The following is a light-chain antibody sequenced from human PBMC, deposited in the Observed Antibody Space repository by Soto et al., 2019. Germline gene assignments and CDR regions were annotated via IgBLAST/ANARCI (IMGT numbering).Light chain of an antibody. CDR1: QSVSSY. J-gene: IGKJ2*01. CDR3: QQRSNWPPYT. CDR2: DAS. V-gene: IGKV3-11*01. Sequence: EIVLTQSPATLSLPPGERATLSCRASQSVSSYLAWYQQKPGQAPRLLIYDASNRATGIPARFSGSGSGTDFTLTISSLEPADFALYYCQQRSNWPPYTFGQGTKLDIK.